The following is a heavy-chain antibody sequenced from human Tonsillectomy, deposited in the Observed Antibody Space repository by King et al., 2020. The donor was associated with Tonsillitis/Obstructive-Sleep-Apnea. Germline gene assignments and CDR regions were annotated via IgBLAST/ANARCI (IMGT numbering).Heavy chain of an antibody. CDR1: GYTFTSYG. V-gene: IGHV1-18*01. D-gene: IGHD3-9*01. Sequence: QVQLVESGAEVKKPGASVNVSCKASGYTFTSYGISWVRQAPGQGLEWMGWISVYNGNTNYAQKLQGRVTMTTDTSTSTAYMELRSLRYDDTAVYYCARVGYDILTGYYYYYHMDVWGKGTTVTVSS. J-gene: IGHJ6*03. CDR3: ARVGYDILTGYYYYYHMDV. CDR2: ISVYNGNT.